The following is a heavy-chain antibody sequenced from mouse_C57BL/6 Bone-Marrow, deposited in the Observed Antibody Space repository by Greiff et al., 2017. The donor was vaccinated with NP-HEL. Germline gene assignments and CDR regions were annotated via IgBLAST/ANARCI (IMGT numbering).Heavy chain of an antibody. J-gene: IGHJ3*01. CDR3: ARLGSRTSPWFAY. CDR2: IHPNSGST. Sequence: VQLQQPGAELVKPGASVKLSCKASGYTFTSYWMHWVKQRPGQGLEWIGMIHPNSGSTNYNEKFKSKATLTVDKSSSTAYMQLSSLTSEDSAVYYCARLGSRTSPWFAYWGQGTLVTVSA. D-gene: IGHD4-1*01. V-gene: IGHV1-64*01. CDR1: GYTFTSYW.